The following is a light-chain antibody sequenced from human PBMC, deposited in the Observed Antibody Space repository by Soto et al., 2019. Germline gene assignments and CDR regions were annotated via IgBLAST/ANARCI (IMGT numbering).Light chain of an antibody. V-gene: IGKV3-15*01. CDR1: QSVSST. Sequence: EIVMTQSPATLSVSPGERATLSCWASQSVSSTLAWYQQIPGQAPRLLIYGTSTRATGIPARFSGSGSGTEFTLTISSLQSEDFAFYYCQQYYQWPLTFGGGTKVEVK. CDR3: QQYYQWPLT. CDR2: GTS. J-gene: IGKJ4*01.